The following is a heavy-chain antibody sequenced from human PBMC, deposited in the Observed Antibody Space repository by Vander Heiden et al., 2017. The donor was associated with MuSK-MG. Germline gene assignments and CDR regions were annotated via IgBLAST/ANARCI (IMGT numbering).Heavy chain of an antibody. V-gene: IGHV4-31*03. J-gene: IGHJ4*02. Sequence: QVQLQESGPGLVRPSQTLSLTCSVSGGSMRIGDYYWTWIRQHPEKGLEWIGYIYFTGSTFYNPSRRSRLTISQDPSQNQFSLRLACVTAADTALYYCARGSDSDAGEAVDSWGLGAQVPVP. D-gene: IGHD2-21*02. CDR2: IYFTGST. CDR3: ARGSDSDAGEAVDS. CDR1: GGSMRIGDYY.